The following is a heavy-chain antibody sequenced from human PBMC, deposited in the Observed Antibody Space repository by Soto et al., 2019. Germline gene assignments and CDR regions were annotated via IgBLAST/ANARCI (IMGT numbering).Heavy chain of an antibody. J-gene: IGHJ3*02. CDR1: GYTFTSYG. V-gene: IGHV1-18*01. D-gene: IGHD3-22*01. Sequence: GASVKVSCKASGYTFTSYGISWVRQAPGQGLEWMGWISAYNGNKNYAQKLQGRVTMTTDTSTSTAYMELRSLRSDDTAVYYCARDDYYDSSGYRGTYDIWGQGTMVTVSS. CDR2: ISAYNGNK. CDR3: ARDDYYDSSGYRGTYDI.